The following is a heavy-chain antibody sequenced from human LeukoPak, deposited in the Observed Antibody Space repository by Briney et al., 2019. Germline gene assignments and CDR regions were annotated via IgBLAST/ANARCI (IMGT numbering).Heavy chain of an antibody. CDR3: ARGGGTRTRSSSWYLMAFDY. CDR2: IYYSGST. D-gene: IGHD6-13*01. V-gene: IGHV4-61*01. J-gene: IGHJ4*02. CDR1: GGSISSGSYY. Sequence: PSETLSLTCTVSGGSISSGSYYWSWIRQPPGKGLEWIGYIYYSGSTNYNPSLKSRVTISVDTSKNQFSLKLSSVTAADTAVYYCARGGGTRTRSSSWYLMAFDYWGQGTLVTVSS.